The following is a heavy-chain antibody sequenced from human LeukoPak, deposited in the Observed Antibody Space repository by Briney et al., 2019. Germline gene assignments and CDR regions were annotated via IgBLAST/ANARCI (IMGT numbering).Heavy chain of an antibody. CDR3: ARGTRYPPLRHADY. D-gene: IGHD3-9*01. CDR1: GFTLTGCG. Sequence: GGSLRLSCVGSGFTLTGCGMHWVRQAPGKGLEWVAVISFDGSNKYYADSVKGRFTISRDSSMNTVSLQMNSLRAEDTAVYYCARGTRYPPLRHADYWGQGTLVTVSS. CDR2: ISFDGSNK. J-gene: IGHJ4*02. V-gene: IGHV3-30*03.